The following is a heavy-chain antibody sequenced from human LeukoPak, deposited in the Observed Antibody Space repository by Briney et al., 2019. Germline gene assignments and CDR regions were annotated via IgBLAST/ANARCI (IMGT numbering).Heavy chain of an antibody. CDR1: GYTFTSYW. Sequence: GESLKISCRGSGYTFTSYWIAWVRQMPGKDLEWMGLIYPGDSDTRYSPSFQGQVTISVDKSISTAYLQWGSLKASDTAMYYCARHISGGDVVVVPAAIPYDYWGQGTLVTVSS. J-gene: IGHJ4*02. D-gene: IGHD2-2*02. CDR3: ARHISGGDVVVVPAAIPYDY. V-gene: IGHV5-51*01. CDR2: IYPGDSDT.